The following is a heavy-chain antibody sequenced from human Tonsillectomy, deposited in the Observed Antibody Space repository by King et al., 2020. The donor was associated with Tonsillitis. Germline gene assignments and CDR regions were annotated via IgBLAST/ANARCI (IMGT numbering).Heavy chain of an antibody. CDR2: IYYSGST. J-gene: IGHJ4*02. Sequence: VQLQESGPGLVKPSETLSLTCTVSGGSISSYYWSWIRQPPGKGLEWIGYIYYSGSTNYNPSLKSRVTISVDTSKNQFSLKLSSVTAADTAVYYCARDRGYSSGWDDYWGQGTLVTVSS. V-gene: IGHV4-59*01. D-gene: IGHD6-19*01. CDR3: ARDRGYSSGWDDY. CDR1: GGSISSYY.